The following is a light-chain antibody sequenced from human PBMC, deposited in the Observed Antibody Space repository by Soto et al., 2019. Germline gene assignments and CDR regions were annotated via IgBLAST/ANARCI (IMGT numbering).Light chain of an antibody. CDR3: QQYYSHPRT. CDR2: KAS. V-gene: IGKV1-5*03. J-gene: IGKJ1*01. Sequence: DIQMTQSPSTLSASVGDRVSIICRACQSISSWFAWYQQKAGKAPKLLISKASNLDSGVPSRFSGSGSGTDFTLTISRLQSEDFATYYCQQYYSHPRTFGQGTKVDIK. CDR1: QSISSW.